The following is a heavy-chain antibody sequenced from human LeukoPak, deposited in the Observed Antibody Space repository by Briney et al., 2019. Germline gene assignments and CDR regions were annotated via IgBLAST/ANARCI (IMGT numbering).Heavy chain of an antibody. V-gene: IGHV3-23*01. CDR2: TPGNGGSGDT. CDR1: GFIFSNYA. D-gene: IGHD5-24*01. CDR3: AKRNAFNYGYFDF. Sequence: GGSLGLSCAASGFIFSNYAMAWVRQAPGKGLEWVSATPGNGGSGDTHYATSVEGRFTISRDNSQNTLYLQMDNLRTEDTAVYYCAKRNAFNYGYFDFWGQGTLVTVSS. J-gene: IGHJ4*02.